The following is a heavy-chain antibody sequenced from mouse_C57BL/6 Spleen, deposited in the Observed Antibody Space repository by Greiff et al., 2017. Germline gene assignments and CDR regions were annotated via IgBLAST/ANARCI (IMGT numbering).Heavy chain of an antibody. Sequence: EVQLVESGGGLVKPGGSLKLSCAASGFTFSDYGMHWVRQAPEKGLEWVAYISSGSSTIYYADTVKGRFTISRDNAKNTLFMQMTSLRSEDTAMYYCSRRGTTVDYYALDYWGQGTSVTVSS. CDR3: SRRGTTVDYYALDY. CDR2: ISSGSSTI. V-gene: IGHV5-17*01. J-gene: IGHJ4*01. CDR1: GFTFSDYG. D-gene: IGHD1-1*01.